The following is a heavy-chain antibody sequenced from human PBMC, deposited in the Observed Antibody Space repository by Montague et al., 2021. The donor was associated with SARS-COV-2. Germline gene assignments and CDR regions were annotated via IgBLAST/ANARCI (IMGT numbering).Heavy chain of an antibody. V-gene: IGHV4-39*01. Sequence: SETLSLTCTVSGASISSSTYYWGWIRQPPGKGLQWIGSSYYSGSTYYNPSLKSRVTISVDTSKNQFSLRLSSVTATDTSVYYCARSTATFGESHNWFAPWGQGTLVIVSS. D-gene: IGHD3-10*01. CDR2: SYYSGST. CDR1: GASISSSTYY. J-gene: IGHJ5*02. CDR3: ARSTATFGESHNWFAP.